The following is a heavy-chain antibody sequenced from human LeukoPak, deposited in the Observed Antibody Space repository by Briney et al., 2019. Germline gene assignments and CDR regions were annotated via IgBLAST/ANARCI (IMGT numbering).Heavy chain of an antibody. CDR1: GYSISSGYY. CDR3: ARDDSRENWFDP. J-gene: IGHJ5*02. V-gene: IGHV4-38-2*02. Sequence: SETLSLTCTVSGYSISSGYYWGWIRQPPGKGLEWIGSIYHSGSTYYNPSLKSRVTISVDTSKNQFSPKLSSVTAADTAVYYCARDDSRENWFDPWGQGTLVTVSS. CDR2: IYHSGST.